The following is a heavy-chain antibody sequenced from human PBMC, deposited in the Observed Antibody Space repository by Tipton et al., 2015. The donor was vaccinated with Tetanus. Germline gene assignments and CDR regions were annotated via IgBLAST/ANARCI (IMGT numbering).Heavy chain of an antibody. J-gene: IGHJ4*02. V-gene: IGHV4-59*01. CDR2: VYYNGNT. Sequence: LRLSCTVSGGSISGSYWNWIRQPPGKGLEWIGYVYYNGNTHYNPALKSRVTISVDTSKNQFSLKLSSVTAADTAIYYCAREVPAAGHFDSWGQGTLVAVSS. D-gene: IGHD2-2*01. CDR3: AREVPAAGHFDS. CDR1: GGSISGSY.